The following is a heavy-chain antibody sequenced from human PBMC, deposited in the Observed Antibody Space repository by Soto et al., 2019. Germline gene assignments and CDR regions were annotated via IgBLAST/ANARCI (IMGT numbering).Heavy chain of an antibody. CDR1: GFTFSNAW. Sequence: EVQLVESGGGLVKPGGSLRLSCAASGFTFSNAWMNWVRQAPGKGLEWVGRIKSKTDGGTTDYAAPVKGRFTISRNHSKNTLYLQMNSLKTEDPAGYDCTTRSPGIAAAGVDYWGQGTLVTVSS. D-gene: IGHD6-13*01. J-gene: IGHJ4*02. V-gene: IGHV3-15*07. CDR2: IKSKTDGGTT. CDR3: TTRSPGIAAAGVDY.